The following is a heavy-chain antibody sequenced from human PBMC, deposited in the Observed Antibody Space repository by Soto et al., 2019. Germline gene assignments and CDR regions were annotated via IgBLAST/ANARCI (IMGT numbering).Heavy chain of an antibody. D-gene: IGHD5-12*01. CDR1: GGSFSGYY. CDR3: ARDATSNYYYYGMDV. Sequence: PSETLSLTCAVYGGSFSGYYWSWIRQPPGKGLEWIGEINHSGSTNYNPSLKSRVTISVDTSKNQFSLKLSCVTAAETAVYYCARDATSNYYYYGMDVWGQGTTVTVSS. V-gene: IGHV4-34*01. J-gene: IGHJ6*02. CDR2: INHSGST.